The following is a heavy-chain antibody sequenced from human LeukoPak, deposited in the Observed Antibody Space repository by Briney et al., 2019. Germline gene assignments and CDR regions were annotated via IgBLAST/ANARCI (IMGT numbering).Heavy chain of an antibody. CDR2: IIPIFGTA. D-gene: IGHD6-19*01. Sequence: ASVKVSCKASGYTFTSYGISWVRQAPGQGLEWMGRIIPIFGTANYAQKFQGRVTITTDESTSIAYMELSSLRSEDTAVYYCAREGGIAVAGTYWFDPWGQGTLVTVSS. J-gene: IGHJ5*02. V-gene: IGHV1-69*05. CDR3: AREGGIAVAGTYWFDP. CDR1: GYTFTSYG.